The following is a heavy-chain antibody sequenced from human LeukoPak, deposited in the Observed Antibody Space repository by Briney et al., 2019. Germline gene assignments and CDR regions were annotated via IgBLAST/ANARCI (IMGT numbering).Heavy chain of an antibody. Sequence: PSQTLSLTCAVSGGSISSGGYSWSWIRQPSGKGLEWIGYIYHSGSTYYNPSLKSRVTISVDRSKNQFSLKLSSVTAADTAVYYCARAPVLHVFDYWGQGTLVTVSS. CDR2: IYHSGST. D-gene: IGHD2-8*02. J-gene: IGHJ4*02. V-gene: IGHV4-30-2*01. CDR1: GGSISSGGYS. CDR3: ARAPVLHVFDY.